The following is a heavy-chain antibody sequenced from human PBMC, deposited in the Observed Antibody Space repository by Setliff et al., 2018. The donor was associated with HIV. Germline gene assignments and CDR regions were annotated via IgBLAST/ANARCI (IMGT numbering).Heavy chain of an antibody. J-gene: IGHJ4*02. CDR1: GYTFTDYF. V-gene: IGHV1-2*02. CDR2: IHPNSGGT. D-gene: IGHD2-8*01. CDR3: ARQFSNSLDY. Sequence: ASVKVSCKTSGYTFTDYFMHWVRQAPGQGLEWMGWIHPNSGGTVYAQKFQGRVTMTRDTSIGTAYMALSRLRSDDTAVYYCARQFSNSLDYWGQGALVTVPQ.